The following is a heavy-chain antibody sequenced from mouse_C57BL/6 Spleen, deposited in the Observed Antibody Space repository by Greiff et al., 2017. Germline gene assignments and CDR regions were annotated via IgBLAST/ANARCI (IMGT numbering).Heavy chain of an antibody. Sequence: EVMLVESGGGLVKPGGSLKLSCAASGFTFSSYAMSWVRQTPEKRLEWVATISDGGSYTYYPDNVKGRFTISRDNAKNNLYLQMSHLKSEDTAMYYCARVRSGNAMDYWGQGTSVTVSS. D-gene: IGHD3-2*02. V-gene: IGHV5-4*03. CDR2: ISDGGSYT. CDR3: ARVRSGNAMDY. J-gene: IGHJ4*01. CDR1: GFTFSSYA.